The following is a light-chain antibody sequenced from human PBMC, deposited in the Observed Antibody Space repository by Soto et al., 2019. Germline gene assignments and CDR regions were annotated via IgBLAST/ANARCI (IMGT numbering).Light chain of an antibody. V-gene: IGKV3-11*01. CDR1: QSVSNY. Sequence: EIVLTQSPATLSSSPGERATLSCRASQSVSNYLAWFHQKPGQAPRLLIYDASKRATGVPARFSGSGSGPDFTLTISSLEPEDFAVYYCQQHSNWPRTFGQGTKVEIK. CDR3: QQHSNWPRT. CDR2: DAS. J-gene: IGKJ1*01.